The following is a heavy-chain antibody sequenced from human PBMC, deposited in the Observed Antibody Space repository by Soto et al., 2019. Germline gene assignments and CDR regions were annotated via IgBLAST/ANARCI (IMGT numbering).Heavy chain of an antibody. CDR2: INTNTGNP. CDR1: GYTFTSYA. J-gene: IGHJ5*02. Sequence: ASVKVSCKASGYTFTSYAMNWVRQAPGQGLEWMGWINTNTGNPTYAQGFTGRFVFSLDTSVSTAYLQICSLKAEDTAVYYCARDQAAAVTNWFDPWGQGTLVTVSS. V-gene: IGHV7-4-1*01. CDR3: ARDQAAAVTNWFDP. D-gene: IGHD6-13*01.